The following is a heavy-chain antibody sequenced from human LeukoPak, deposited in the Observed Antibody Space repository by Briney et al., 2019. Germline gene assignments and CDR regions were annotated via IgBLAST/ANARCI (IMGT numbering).Heavy chain of an antibody. V-gene: IGHV1-18*01. J-gene: IGHJ5*02. CDR1: GYTFTSYG. Sequence: ASVKVSCKASGYTFTSYGISWVRQAPGQGLEWMGWISAYNGNTNYAQKLQGRVTMTTDTSTSTAYMELRSLRSDDTAVYYCARDGYYYGSGSFAFDPWGQGTLVTVSS. D-gene: IGHD3-10*01. CDR2: ISAYNGNT. CDR3: ARDGYYYGSGSFAFDP.